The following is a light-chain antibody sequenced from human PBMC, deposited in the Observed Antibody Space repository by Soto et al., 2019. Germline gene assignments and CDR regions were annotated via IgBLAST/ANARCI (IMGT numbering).Light chain of an antibody. CDR2: DAS. CDR3: QQYHSHWT. CDR1: QNIRSR. V-gene: IGKV1-5*02. Sequence: IQMTQSQSSVSASVGDRVTIICRASQNIRSRLAWFQQKPGKAPKILIYDASSLESGVPQRFTGGGSGTEFTLTISSLQTDVFSTYYCQQYHSHWTLCQGTKVDIK. J-gene: IGKJ1*01.